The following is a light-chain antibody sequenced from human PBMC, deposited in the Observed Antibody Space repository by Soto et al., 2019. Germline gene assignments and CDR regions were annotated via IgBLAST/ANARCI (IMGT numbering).Light chain of an antibody. V-gene: IGKV3-20*01. J-gene: IGKJ4*01. CDR2: DAS. CDR1: QTVRNNY. Sequence: EILTTQSPGTLSLYPGERATLSCRASQTVRNNYLAWYQQKPGQAPRLLIYDASSRATGIPDRFSGGGSGTDFTLTISRLEPEDFAVYYCQQFSSYPLTFGGGTKVDI. CDR3: QQFSSYPLT.